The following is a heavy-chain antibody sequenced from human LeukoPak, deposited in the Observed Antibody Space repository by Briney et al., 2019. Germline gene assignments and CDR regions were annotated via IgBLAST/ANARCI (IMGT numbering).Heavy chain of an antibody. CDR1: GYTFIGYY. Sequence: GASVKVSCKASGYTFIGYYMHWVRQAPGQGLEWMGWINPNSGGTNFAQKFQGRVTMTRDTSISTAYMELSSLRSEDTAVYYCARVRGDYGETDSDAFDIWGQGTMVTVSS. J-gene: IGHJ3*02. V-gene: IGHV1-2*02. CDR2: INPNSGGT. CDR3: ARVRGDYGETDSDAFDI. D-gene: IGHD4-17*01.